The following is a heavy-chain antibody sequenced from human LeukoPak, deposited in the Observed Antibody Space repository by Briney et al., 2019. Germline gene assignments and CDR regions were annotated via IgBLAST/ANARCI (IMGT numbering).Heavy chain of an antibody. CDR3: ARVVRVVVAAFDP. V-gene: IGHV1-2*06. CDR1: GYTFTCYY. D-gene: IGHD2-15*01. Sequence: ASVKVSCKASGYTFTCYYMHWVRQAPGQGLEWMGRINPNSGGTNYVQKFQGRVTMTRDTSISTAYMELSRLRSDDTAVYYCARVVRVVVAAFDPWGQGTLVTVSS. CDR2: INPNSGGT. J-gene: IGHJ5*02.